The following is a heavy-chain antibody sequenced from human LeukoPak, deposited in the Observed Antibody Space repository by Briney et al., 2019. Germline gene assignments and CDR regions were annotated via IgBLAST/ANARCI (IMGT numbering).Heavy chain of an antibody. CDR3: AKERPTTTAFDR. D-gene: IGHD1-1*01. V-gene: IGHV3-23*01. Sequence: GGSLRLSCAASGFTFSTYAMSWVRQAPGEGLGWVSYISGSGGIKHYADSAKGRFTISRDNSKNTLYLEMNSLRAEDTAVYYCAKERPTTTAFDRWGRGTMVTVSS. CDR1: GFTFSTYA. J-gene: IGHJ3*02. CDR2: ISGSGGIK.